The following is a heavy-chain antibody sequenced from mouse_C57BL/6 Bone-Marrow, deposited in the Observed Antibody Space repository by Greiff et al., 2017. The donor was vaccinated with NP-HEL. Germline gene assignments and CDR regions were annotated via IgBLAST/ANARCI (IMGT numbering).Heavy chain of an antibody. J-gene: IGHJ1*03. D-gene: IGHD1-1*01. V-gene: IGHV5-15*01. Sequence: EVKLVESGGGLVQPGGSLKLSCAASGFTFSDYGMAWVRQAPRTGPEWVAFISNLAYSIYYADTVTGRFTISRENAKNTLYLEMSSLRSEDTAMYYCARDYYGSSYGYFDVWGTGTTVTVSS. CDR1: GFTFSDYG. CDR3: ARDYYGSSYGYFDV. CDR2: ISNLAYSI.